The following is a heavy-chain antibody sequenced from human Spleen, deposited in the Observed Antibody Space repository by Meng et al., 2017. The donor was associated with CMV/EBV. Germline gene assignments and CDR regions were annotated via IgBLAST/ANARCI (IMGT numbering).Heavy chain of an antibody. CDR2: VSSSGTYI. J-gene: IGHJ6*02. D-gene: IGHD3-10*01. CDR1: GFTLSSYT. V-gene: IGHV3-21*01. Sequence: GGSLRLSCAAYGFTLSSYTMHWVRQAPGKGLEWVSSVSSSGTYISYADSVKGRFTISRDNAKNSLYLQMNSLRAEDTAVYYCARDFGVARATYGMDVWGQGTTVTVSS. CDR3: ARDFGVARATYGMDV.